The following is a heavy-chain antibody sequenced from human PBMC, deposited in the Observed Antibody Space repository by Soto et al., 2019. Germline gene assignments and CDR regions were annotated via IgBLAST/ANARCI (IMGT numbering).Heavy chain of an antibody. D-gene: IGHD6-13*01. Sequence: QVQLVQSGAEVKKPGSSVKVSCKASGGTFSSYAISWVRQAPGQGLEWMGGIIPIFGTANYAQKFQGRVTITADESTSTAYMELSSLRSEDTAVYYCAKLLTPGIAAAGTPLTFDYWGQGTLVTVSS. CDR3: AKLLTPGIAAAGTPLTFDY. CDR1: GGTFSSYA. V-gene: IGHV1-69*12. J-gene: IGHJ4*02. CDR2: IIPIFGTA.